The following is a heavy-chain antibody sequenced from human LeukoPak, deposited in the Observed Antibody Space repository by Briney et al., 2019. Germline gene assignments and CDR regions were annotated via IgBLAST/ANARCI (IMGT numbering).Heavy chain of an antibody. J-gene: IGHJ4*02. D-gene: IGHD2/OR15-2a*01. CDR3: ARASEDLKLLPSFFDY. Sequence: GGSLRLSCAASGFTFDDYGMSWVRQAPGKGLEWVSGINWNGGSTGYADSVKGRFTISRDNAKNSLYLQMNSLRAEDTALYYCARASEDLKLLPSFFDYWGQGTLVTVSS. V-gene: IGHV3-20*04. CDR2: INWNGGST. CDR1: GFTFDDYG.